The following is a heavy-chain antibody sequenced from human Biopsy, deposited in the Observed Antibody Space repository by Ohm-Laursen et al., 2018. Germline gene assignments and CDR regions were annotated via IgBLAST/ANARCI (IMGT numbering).Heavy chain of an antibody. J-gene: IGHJ4*02. CDR1: GVSINGGRYY. CDR2: IFYSANT. CDR3: ARLGSGDYFPTFFDF. D-gene: IGHD5-12*01. Sequence: SDTLSLTCTVSGVSINGGRYYWNWIRHHPGKGLEWIGNIFYSANTYYNPSLKSRVTISVDTSKNQFSLKLSSVTAADTAVYYSARLGSGDYFPTFFDFWGQGALVTVSS. V-gene: IGHV4-31*03.